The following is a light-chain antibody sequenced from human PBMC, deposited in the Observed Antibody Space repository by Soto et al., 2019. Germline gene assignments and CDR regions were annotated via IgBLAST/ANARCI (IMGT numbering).Light chain of an antibody. V-gene: IGKV1-5*01. CDR2: DAS. CDR1: QSISSW. J-gene: IGKJ2*01. Sequence: DIQMTQSPSTLSASVGDRVTITCRASQSISSWLAWYQQKPGKAPKLLIYDASRLESGVPSRFSGSGSGTEFTLTISSLQPDDFATYYCQQYNSYSRMYTFGQVTMLEIK. CDR3: QQYNSYSRMYT.